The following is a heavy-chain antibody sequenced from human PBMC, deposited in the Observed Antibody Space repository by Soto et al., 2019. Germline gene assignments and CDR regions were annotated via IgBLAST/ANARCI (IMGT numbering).Heavy chain of an antibody. V-gene: IGHV3-9*01. Sequence: GGSLRLSCAASGFTFDDYAMHWVRQAPGKGLEWVSGISWNSGSIGYADSVKGRFTISRDNAKNSLYLQMNSLRAEDTALYYCAKAAQYQLLSSDWFDPWGQGTLVTVSS. J-gene: IGHJ5*02. CDR3: AKAAQYQLLSSDWFDP. CDR1: GFTFDDYA. D-gene: IGHD2-2*01. CDR2: ISWNSGSI.